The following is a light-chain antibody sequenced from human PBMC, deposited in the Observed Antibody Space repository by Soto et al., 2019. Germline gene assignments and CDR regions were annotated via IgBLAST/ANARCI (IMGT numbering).Light chain of an antibody. Sequence: EVVMTQSPATLSGSPGERATLSCRASQSVNSNLAWYQQRPGQAPRLLIYGASTRATGIPARFSGSGSGTEFTITISSLEPEDFAVYYCRQRSNWPPWTFGQGTEVDIK. CDR1: QSVNSN. V-gene: IGKV3-15*01. J-gene: IGKJ1*01. CDR3: RQRSNWPPWT. CDR2: GAS.